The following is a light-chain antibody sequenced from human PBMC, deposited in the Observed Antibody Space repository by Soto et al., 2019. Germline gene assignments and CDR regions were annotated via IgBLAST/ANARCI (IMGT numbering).Light chain of an antibody. Sequence: EIVLTQSPGTLSLSPGERATLSCRASQRITNNFLAWYQQKPGLAPRLLIHGASTRASGVPDRFSGGGSGTDFVLTISRLEPEDFAVYYCQQYSSSPFTFGQGTKLQIK. CDR2: GAS. CDR3: QQYSSSPFT. CDR1: QRITNNF. J-gene: IGKJ2*01. V-gene: IGKV3-20*01.